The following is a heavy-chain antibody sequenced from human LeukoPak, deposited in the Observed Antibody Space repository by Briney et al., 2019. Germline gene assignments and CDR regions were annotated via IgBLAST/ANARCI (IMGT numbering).Heavy chain of an antibody. V-gene: IGHV1-69*04. Sequence: SVKVSCKASGGTFSSYAISWVRQAPGQGLEWMGRITPILGIANYAQKFQGRVTITADKSTSTAYMELSSLRSEDTAVYYCARDRSAHLNYYGSGSYYDYWGQGTLVTVSS. CDR3: ARDRSAHLNYYGSGSYYDY. J-gene: IGHJ4*02. CDR1: GGTFSSYA. CDR2: ITPILGIA. D-gene: IGHD3-10*01.